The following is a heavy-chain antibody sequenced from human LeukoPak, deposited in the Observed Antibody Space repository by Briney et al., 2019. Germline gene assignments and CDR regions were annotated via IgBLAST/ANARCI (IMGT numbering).Heavy chain of an antibody. J-gene: IGHJ5*02. D-gene: IGHD1-1*01. CDR2: ISAYNGNT. Sequence: GASVKVSCKASGYTFTSYGISWVRQAPGQGLEWMGWISAYNGNTNYAQKLQGRVTMTTDTSTSTAYMELRSLRSDDTAVYYCARVDRQPTGENWFDPWGQGTLVTVSS. CDR3: ARVDRQPTGENWFDP. CDR1: GYTFTSYG. V-gene: IGHV1-18*01.